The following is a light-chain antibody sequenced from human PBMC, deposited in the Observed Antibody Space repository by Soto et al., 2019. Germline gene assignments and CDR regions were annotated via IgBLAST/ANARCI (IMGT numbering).Light chain of an antibody. CDR3: CSYANNRDVV. V-gene: IGLV2-23*02. CDR2: EII. J-gene: IGLJ2*01. CDR1: SSDVGSYNL. Sequence: QSALTQPASVSGSPGQSITISCTGTSSDVGSYNLVCWYQQHPGKAPKIMIYEIIKRPSGVSARSSGPKSGNTASLTISGLQAEDEVDYYCCSYANNRDVVFGGGTKLTVL.